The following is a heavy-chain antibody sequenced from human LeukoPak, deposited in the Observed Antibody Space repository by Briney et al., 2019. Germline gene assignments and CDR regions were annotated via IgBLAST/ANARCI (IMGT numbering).Heavy chain of an antibody. J-gene: IGHJ4*02. CDR3: ARVVRAAAGPHFDY. CDR2: IYYSGST. V-gene: IGHV4-39*01. CDR1: GGSISSSSYY. D-gene: IGHD6-13*01. Sequence: SETLSLTCTVSGGSISSSSYYWGWIRQPPGKGLEWIGSIYYSGSTYYNPSLKSRVTISVDTPKNQFSLKLTSVTAADTAVYYCARVVRAAAGPHFDYWGQGTLVTVSS.